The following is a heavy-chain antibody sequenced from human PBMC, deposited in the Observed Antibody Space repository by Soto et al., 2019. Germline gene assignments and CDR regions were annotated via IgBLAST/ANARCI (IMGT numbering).Heavy chain of an antibody. CDR2: IRVGGGDT. J-gene: IGHJ5*02. D-gene: IGHD6-19*01. CDR1: GFTFSSSA. Sequence: EVRLLESGGGLAQPGGTLRLSCAASGFTFSSSAMNWVRQAPGKGLEGVSSIRVGGGDTFYADSVRGRFTFSRDISRNTLYLQTNSLRAEDWAIYYCAECSVRTVRSSGWCHWFGPWGQGSLVSVSS. V-gene: IGHV3-23*01. CDR3: AECSVRTVRSSGWCHWFGP.